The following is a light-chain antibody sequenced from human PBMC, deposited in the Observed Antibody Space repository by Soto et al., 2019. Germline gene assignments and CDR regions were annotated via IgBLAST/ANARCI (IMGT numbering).Light chain of an antibody. CDR2: AAS. V-gene: IGKV1-9*01. Sequence: DIRLTQSPSFLSASVGDRVTITCRASQGISSYLVWYQQKAGKAPKVLIYAASTLRSGVPSRFSGSGSGTDFTLTISSLQPEDFATYYCQQLHTYPLTFGGGTNVEIK. CDR1: QGISSY. CDR3: QQLHTYPLT. J-gene: IGKJ4*01.